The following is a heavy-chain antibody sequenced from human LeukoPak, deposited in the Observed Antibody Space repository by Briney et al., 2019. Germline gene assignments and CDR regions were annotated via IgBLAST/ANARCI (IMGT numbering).Heavy chain of an antibody. V-gene: IGHV1-69*05. CDR2: IIPIFGTA. CDR1: GGTFSRYA. J-gene: IGHJ4*02. D-gene: IGHD3-22*01. CDR3: VFDSSGYLSRSLPPNFDS. Sequence: SVKVSCKASGGTFSRYAISWVRQAPGQGLEWMGGIIPIFGTAKYAQKFQGRVTLTTDESTSTAYMELSSLRSEDTAVYYCVFDSSGYLSRSLPPNFDSWGQGTLVTVSS.